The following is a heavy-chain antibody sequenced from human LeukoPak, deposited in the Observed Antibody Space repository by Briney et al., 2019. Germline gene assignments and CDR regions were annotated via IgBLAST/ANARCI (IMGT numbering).Heavy chain of an antibody. D-gene: IGHD3-22*01. CDR1: GGSISSGDYY. CDR2: IYYSGST. J-gene: IGHJ4*02. CDR3: ARVSGGYFDY. V-gene: IGHV4-30-4*08. Sequence: PSETLSLTCTVSGGSISSGDYYWSWHRQPPGKGLEWIGYIYYSGSTYYNQSLKSRVTISVDTSKNQFSLKLSSVTAADTAVYYCARVSGGYFDYWGQGTLVTVSS.